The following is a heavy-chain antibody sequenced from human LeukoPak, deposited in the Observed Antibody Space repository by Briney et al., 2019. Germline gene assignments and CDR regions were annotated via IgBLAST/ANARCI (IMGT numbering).Heavy chain of an antibody. J-gene: IGHJ4*01. D-gene: IGHD2-21*02. V-gene: IGHV3-21*01. CDR1: GITVNSNY. CDR2: IAGSSGYI. CDR3: ARDRGAYCGGDCYLGFDY. Sequence: GGSLRLSCVASGITVNSNYMSWVRQSPGKGLEWVSSIAGSSGYISYADSVKGRFTISRDNAKKSLYLQMTSLTAEDTAVYYCARDRGAYCGGDCYLGFDYWGRGTLVTVSS.